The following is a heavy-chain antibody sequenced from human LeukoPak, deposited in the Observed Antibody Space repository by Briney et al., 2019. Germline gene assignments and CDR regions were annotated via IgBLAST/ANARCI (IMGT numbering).Heavy chain of an antibody. D-gene: IGHD3-22*01. CDR2: INDYTGDT. J-gene: IGHJ6*02. CDR3: ARGRIAKIVVVHSFSYGMDV. Sequence: SETLSLTCTVYGGSFTDYFWTWIRHSPGKGLEWIGEINDYTGDTNYNPSLNSRVSISLEKSKFLFSLELRSVTAADTAVYFCARGRIAKIVVVHSFSYGMDVWGQGTTVTVSS. CDR1: GGSFTDYF. V-gene: IGHV4-34*01.